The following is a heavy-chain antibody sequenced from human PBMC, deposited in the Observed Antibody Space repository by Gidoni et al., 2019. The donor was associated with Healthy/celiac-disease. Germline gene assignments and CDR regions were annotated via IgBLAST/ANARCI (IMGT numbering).Heavy chain of an antibody. CDR1: GGTFSSYA. CDR2: IIPILGIA. Sequence: QVQLVQSGAEVKKPGSSVKVSCKASGGTFSSYAISGVRQAPGQGVEWMGRIIPILGIANYAQKFQGRVTITADKSTSTAYMELSSLRSEDTAVYYCARGVTIFGEGFDPWGQGTLVTVSS. V-gene: IGHV1-69*09. J-gene: IGHJ5*02. CDR3: ARGVTIFGEGFDP. D-gene: IGHD3-3*01.